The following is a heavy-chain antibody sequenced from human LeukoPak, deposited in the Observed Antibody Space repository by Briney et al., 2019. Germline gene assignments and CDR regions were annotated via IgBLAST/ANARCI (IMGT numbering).Heavy chain of an antibody. V-gene: IGHV3-64*04. CDR2: ISSNGGSR. J-gene: IGHJ4*02. Sequence: GGSLRLSCSASGFTFSSYAVHWVRQAPGKGLEYVSAISSNGGSRYYADSVKGRFTISRDNSKNTLYLQMNSLRAEDTAVYYCASLWFGSVDYWGQGTLVTVSS. CDR1: GFTFSSYA. CDR3: ASLWFGSVDY. D-gene: IGHD3-10*01.